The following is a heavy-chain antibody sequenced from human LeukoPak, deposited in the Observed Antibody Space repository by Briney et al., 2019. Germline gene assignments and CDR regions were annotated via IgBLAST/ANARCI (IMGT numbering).Heavy chain of an antibody. J-gene: IGHJ4*02. V-gene: IGHV4-34*01. CDR3: ARGGYDILTGYKSHSIDY. CDR2: INHSGST. CDR1: GGSFSGYY. D-gene: IGHD3-9*01. Sequence: SETLSLTCAVYGGSFSGYYWSWIRQPPGKGLEWIGEINHSGSTNYNPSLKSRVTISVDTSKNQFPLKLSSVTAADTAVYYCARGGYDILTGYKSHSIDYWGQGTLVTVSS.